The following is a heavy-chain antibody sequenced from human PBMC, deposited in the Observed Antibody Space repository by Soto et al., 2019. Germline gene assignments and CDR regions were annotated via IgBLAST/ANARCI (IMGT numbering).Heavy chain of an antibody. CDR1: GGSISSYY. CDR3: ARGGGRDGYNSDFDY. CDR2: IYYSGST. J-gene: IGHJ4*02. Sequence: SETLSLTCTVSGGSISSYYWSWIRQPPGKGLEWIGYIYYSGSTNYNPSLKSRVTISVDTSKNQFSLKLSSVTAADTAVYYCARGGGRDGYNSDFDYWGQGTLGTVSS. V-gene: IGHV4-59*01. D-gene: IGHD1-1*01.